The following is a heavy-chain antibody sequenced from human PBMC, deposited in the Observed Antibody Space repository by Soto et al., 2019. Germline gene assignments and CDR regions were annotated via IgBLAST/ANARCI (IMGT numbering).Heavy chain of an antibody. CDR3: ARHPTYYDILTGYYKENWFDP. CDR2: IYYSGST. V-gene: IGHV4-59*08. CDR1: GGSISSYY. Sequence: SETLSLTCTVSGGSISSYYWSWIRQPPGKGPEGFGYIYYSGSTNYNPSLESRVTISVDTSKNQFSLKLSSVTAADTAVYYCARHPTYYDILTGYYKENWFDPWGQGTLVTVSS. D-gene: IGHD3-9*01. J-gene: IGHJ5*02.